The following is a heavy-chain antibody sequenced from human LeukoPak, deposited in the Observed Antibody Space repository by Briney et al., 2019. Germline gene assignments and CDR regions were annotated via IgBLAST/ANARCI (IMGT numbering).Heavy chain of an antibody. CDR2: INHSGST. CDR3: ARRSKQLVHFYNWFDP. CDR1: GGSISSSSYY. V-gene: IGHV4-39*07. Sequence: PSETLSLTCTVSGGSISSSSYYWGWIRQPPGKGLEWIGEINHSGSTNYNPSLKSRVTISVDTSKNQFSLKLSSVTAADTAVYYCARRSKQLVHFYNWFDPWGQGTLVTVSS. D-gene: IGHD6-6*01. J-gene: IGHJ5*02.